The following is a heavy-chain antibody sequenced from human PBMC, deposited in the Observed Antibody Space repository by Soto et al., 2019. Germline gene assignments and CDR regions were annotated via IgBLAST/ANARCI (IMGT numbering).Heavy chain of an antibody. Sequence: QVQLVQSGAEVKKPGASVKVSCKASGYTFTGNYMHWVRQAPGQGLEWMGWINPNSGGTNYAQKLQGRGTVTRDTSISTAYMALSRLRSDDTAVYYCARDGDSSSPFDIWGQGTMVTVSS. D-gene: IGHD6-6*01. CDR3: ARDGDSSSPFDI. CDR1: GYTFTGNY. J-gene: IGHJ3*02. V-gene: IGHV1-2*02. CDR2: INPNSGGT.